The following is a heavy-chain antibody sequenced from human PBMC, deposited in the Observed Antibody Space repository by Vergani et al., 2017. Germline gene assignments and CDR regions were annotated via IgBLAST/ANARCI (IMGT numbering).Heavy chain of an antibody. CDR1: GGSISSSGYY. V-gene: IGHV4-39*01. CDR3: ARLAFRGWFDP. D-gene: IGHD3-16*01. CDR2: IYYSGST. J-gene: IGHJ5*02. Sequence: QLQLQESGPRLVKPSETLSLTCTVSGGSISSSGYYWGWIRQPPGKGLEWIGSIYYSGSTYYNPSLKSRVTISVDTSRNQFSLKLSSVTAADTAVYYCARLAFRGWFDPWGQGTLVTVSS.